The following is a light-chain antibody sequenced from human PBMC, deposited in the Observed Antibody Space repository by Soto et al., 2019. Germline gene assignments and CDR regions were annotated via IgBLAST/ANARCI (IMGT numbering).Light chain of an antibody. CDR3: QQYGSSPRA. V-gene: IGKV3-20*01. CDR1: QSVSNNY. Sequence: EIVLTQSPGTLSLSPGERATLSCRASQSVSNNYLAWYQQKPGQAPRLLIYDASNRATGIPDRFSGSGSGTEFTLTISRLEPVDSAVYYCQQYGSSPRAFGQGTKVEIK. J-gene: IGKJ1*01. CDR2: DAS.